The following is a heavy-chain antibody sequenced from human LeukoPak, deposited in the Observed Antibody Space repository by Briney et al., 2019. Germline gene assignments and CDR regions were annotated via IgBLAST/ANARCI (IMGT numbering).Heavy chain of an antibody. J-gene: IGHJ4*02. Sequence: SETLSLTCTVSGGSISSGDYYWSWIRQPPGKGLEWIGYIYYSGSTYYNPSLKSRVTISGDTSKNQFSLKLSSVTAADTAVYYCARAGFSHIRNHYDYWGQGTLVTVSS. CDR3: ARAGFSHIRNHYDY. CDR1: GGSISSGDYY. D-gene: IGHD1-14*01. CDR2: IYYSGST. V-gene: IGHV4-30-4*01.